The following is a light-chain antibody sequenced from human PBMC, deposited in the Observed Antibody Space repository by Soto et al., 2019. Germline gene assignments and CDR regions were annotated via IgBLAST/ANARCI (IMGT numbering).Light chain of an antibody. J-gene: IGLJ1*01. CDR1: SSDVGGYNY. V-gene: IGLV2-14*03. CDR3: SSYTASSTLLYV. Sequence: QSALTQPASVSGSPGQSITISCTGTSSDVGGYNYVSWYQQHPGQAPKLIIYDVSNRPSGVSSRFSGSKSGSTASLTISGVQAEDEADYYCSSYTASSTLLYVFGTGTKLTVL. CDR2: DVS.